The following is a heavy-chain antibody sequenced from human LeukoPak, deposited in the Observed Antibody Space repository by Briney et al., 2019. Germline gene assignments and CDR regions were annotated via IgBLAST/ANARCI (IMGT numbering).Heavy chain of an antibody. CDR2: INPNSGGT. V-gene: IGHV1-2*02. D-gene: IGHD2-2*02. J-gene: IGHJ3*02. CDR1: GYTFTGYH. Sequence: ASVKVSCKASGYTFTGYHMHWVRQAPGQGLEWMGWINPNSGGTNYAQKFQGRVTMTRDTSISTAYMELSRLRSDDTAVYYCARDGTYCSSTSCYTTDAFDIWGQGTMVTVSS. CDR3: ARDGTYCSSTSCYTTDAFDI.